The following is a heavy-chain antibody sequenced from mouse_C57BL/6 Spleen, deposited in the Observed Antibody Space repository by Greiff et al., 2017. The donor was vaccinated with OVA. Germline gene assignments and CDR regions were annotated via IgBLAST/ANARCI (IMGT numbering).Heavy chain of an antibody. Sequence: EVQLVESGGGLVKPGGSLKLSCAASGFTFSSYTMSWVRQTPEKRLEWVATISGGGGNTYYPDSVKGRFTISRDNAKNTLYLQMSSLRAEDTALYYCARQHDGSRVAPVWDRYYYAMDYWGQGTSVTVSS. D-gene: IGHD1-1*01. CDR3: ARQHDGSRVAPVWDRYYYAMDY. V-gene: IGHV5-9*01. J-gene: IGHJ4*01. CDR2: ISGGGGNT. CDR1: GFTFSSYT.